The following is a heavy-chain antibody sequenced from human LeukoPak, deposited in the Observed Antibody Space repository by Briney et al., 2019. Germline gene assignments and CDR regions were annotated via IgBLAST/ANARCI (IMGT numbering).Heavy chain of an antibody. CDR1: GFTFTSSA. Sequence: SVKVSCKASGFTFTSSAMQWVRQARGQRREWIGVIVVGSGNTNYAQKFQERVTITRDMSTSTAYMELSSLRPEDTAVYYCAASIPTTVVIVGWGQGTLVTVSS. J-gene: IGHJ4*02. CDR2: IVVGSGNT. D-gene: IGHD4-23*01. CDR3: AASIPTTVVIVG. V-gene: IGHV1-58*02.